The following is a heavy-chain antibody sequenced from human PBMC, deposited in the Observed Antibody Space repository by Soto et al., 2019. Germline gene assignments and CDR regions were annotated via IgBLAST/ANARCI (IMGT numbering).Heavy chain of an antibody. CDR3: AREGRP. CDR2: ISYDGGNK. J-gene: IGHJ5*02. CDR1: GSTFSSYD. D-gene: IGHD2-15*01. Sequence: GESLKISCVVFGSTFSSYDMYWVRQAPGKGLEWVAVISYDGGNKYYADSVKGRFTISRDNSKNTLHLQMNSLRAEDTAVYYCAREGRPWGQGTLVTVSS. V-gene: IGHV3-30*03.